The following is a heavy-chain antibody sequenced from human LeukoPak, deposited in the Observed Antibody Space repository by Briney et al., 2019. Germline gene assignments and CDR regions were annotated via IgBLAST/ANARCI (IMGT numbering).Heavy chain of an antibody. V-gene: IGHV4-30-2*01. CDR1: GGSISSGGYS. CDR2: IYLSGST. CDR3: ARDRDWNYGAGAFDI. Sequence: SETLSLTCAVSGGSISSGGYSWSWIRQPPGKGLEWIGYIYLSGSTYYNPSLKSRVTISVDRSKNQFSLKLSSVTAADTAVYYCARDRDWNYGAGAFDIWGQGTMVTVSS. D-gene: IGHD1-7*01. J-gene: IGHJ3*02.